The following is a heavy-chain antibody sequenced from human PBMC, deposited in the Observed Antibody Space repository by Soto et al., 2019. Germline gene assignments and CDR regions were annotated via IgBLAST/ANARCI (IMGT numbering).Heavy chain of an antibody. V-gene: IGHV4-39*01. J-gene: IGHJ4*02. CDR1: GGSISSSSYY. D-gene: IGHD3-22*01. CDR2: IYYSGST. Sequence: PSETLSLTCTVSGGSISSSSYYWGWIRQPPGKGLEWIGSIYYSGSTYYNPSLKSRVTISVDTSKNQFSLKLSSVTAADTAVYYCAMNSGSYYFRLFDYWGQGTLVTVSS. CDR3: AMNSGSYYFRLFDY.